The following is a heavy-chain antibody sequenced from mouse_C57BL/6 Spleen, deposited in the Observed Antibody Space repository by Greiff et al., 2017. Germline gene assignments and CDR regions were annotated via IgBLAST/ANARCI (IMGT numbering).Heavy chain of an antibody. V-gene: IGHV1-69*01. Sequence: QVQLQQPGAELVMPGASVKLSCKASGYTITSYWMHWVKQRPGQGLEWIGEIDPSDSYNNYNQKFKGKSTLTVDKSSSTAYMQLSSLTSEDSAVYYCARSGGSSSLYAMDYWGQGTSVTVSS. CDR1: GYTITSYW. CDR2: IDPSDSYN. J-gene: IGHJ4*01. CDR3: ARSGGSSSLYAMDY. D-gene: IGHD1-1*01.